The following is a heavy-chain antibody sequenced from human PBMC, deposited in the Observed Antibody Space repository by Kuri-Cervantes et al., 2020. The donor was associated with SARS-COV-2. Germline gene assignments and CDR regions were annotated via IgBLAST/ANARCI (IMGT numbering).Heavy chain of an antibody. Sequence: GESLKNSCAASGFTFSSYGMHWVRQAPGKGLEWVAVIWYDGSNKYYADSVKGRFTISRDNSKNTLYLQMNSLRAEDTAVYYCARSHKDIVVVPAARGYYYGMDVWGQGTTVTVSS. CDR3: ARSHKDIVVVPAARGYYYGMDV. D-gene: IGHD2-2*01. J-gene: IGHJ6*02. CDR2: IWYDGSNK. CDR1: GFTFSSYG. V-gene: IGHV3-33*01.